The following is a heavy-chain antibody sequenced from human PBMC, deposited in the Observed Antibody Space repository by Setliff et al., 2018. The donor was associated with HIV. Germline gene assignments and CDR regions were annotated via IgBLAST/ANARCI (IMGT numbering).Heavy chain of an antibody. CDR3: ARTAYDYGDYADEDYYYGMDV. J-gene: IGHJ6*02. Sequence: PSETLSLTCTVSGGSISSYYWSWIRQPPGKGLEWIGYIYYSGSTNYNPSLKSRVTISVDTSKNQFSLKLSSVTAADTAVYYCARTAYDYGDYADEDYYYGMDVWGQGTTVTVS. V-gene: IGHV4-59*01. D-gene: IGHD4-17*01. CDR2: IYYSGST. CDR1: GGSISSYY.